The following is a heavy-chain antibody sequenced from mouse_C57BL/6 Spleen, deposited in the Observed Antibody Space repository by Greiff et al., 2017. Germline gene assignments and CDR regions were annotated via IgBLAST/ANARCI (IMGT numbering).Heavy chain of an antibody. V-gene: IGHV1-82*01. J-gene: IGHJ2*01. CDR2: IYPGDGDT. D-gene: IGHD2-3*01. CDR1: GYAFSSSW. CDR3: ARVEVYDGYYYFDY. Sequence: VQLQQSGPELVKPGASVKISCKASGYAFSSSWMNWVKQRPGKGLEWIGRIYPGDGDTNYNGKFKGKATLTADKSSSTAYMQRSSLTSEDSAVYFGARVEVYDGYYYFDYWGQGTTLTVSS.